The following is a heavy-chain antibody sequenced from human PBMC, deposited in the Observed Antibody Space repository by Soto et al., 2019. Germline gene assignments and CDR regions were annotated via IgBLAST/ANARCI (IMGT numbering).Heavy chain of an antibody. V-gene: IGHV4-39*01. CDR3: ARRTGLEWLFYYYGMDV. CDR1: GGSIGSSSYY. D-gene: IGHD3-3*01. CDR2: IYYSGST. Sequence: SETLSLTCTVSGGSIGSSSYYWGWIRQPPGKGLEWIGSIYYSGSTYYNPSLKSRVTISVDTSKNHFSLKLSSVTAADTAVYYCARRTGLEWLFYYYGMDVWGQGTTVTVSS. J-gene: IGHJ6*02.